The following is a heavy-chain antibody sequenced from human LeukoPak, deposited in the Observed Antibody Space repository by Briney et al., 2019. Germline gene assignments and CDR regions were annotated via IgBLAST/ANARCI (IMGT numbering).Heavy chain of an antibody. J-gene: IGHJ5*02. V-gene: IGHV4-4*07. CDR3: ARASSSWAPNWFDP. CDR2: IYTSGST. D-gene: IGHD6-13*01. Sequence: SETLSLTCTVSGGSISSYYWSWIRQPAGKGLEWIGRIYTSGSTNYNPSLKSRVTMSVDTSKNQFSLKLSSVTAADAAVYYCARASSSWAPNWFDPWGQGTLVTVSS. CDR1: GGSISSYY.